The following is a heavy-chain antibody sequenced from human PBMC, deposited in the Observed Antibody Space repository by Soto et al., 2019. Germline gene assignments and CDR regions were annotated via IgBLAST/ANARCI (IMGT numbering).Heavy chain of an antibody. D-gene: IGHD1-26*01. CDR2: IYPGDFDT. Sequence: GESLKISCKGSGYTFTNYWIGWVRQMPGKGLERMGIIYPGDFDTRYSPSFQGQVTISADKSINTAYLQWSSLTASDTAMYYCARVWEMATVAAFDNWGQGTLVTVSS. CDR1: GYTFTNYW. CDR3: ARVWEMATVAAFDN. J-gene: IGHJ4*02. V-gene: IGHV5-51*01.